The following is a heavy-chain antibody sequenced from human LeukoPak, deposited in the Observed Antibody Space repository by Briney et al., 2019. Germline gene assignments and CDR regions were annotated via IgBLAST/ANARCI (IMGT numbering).Heavy chain of an antibody. Sequence: SETLSPTCTVSGGSIDNYHWTWIRQPPGKGLEWIGYIYYSGSTNYNPSLKSRVTISVDTSKNQFSLKLSSVTAADTAVYYCATNGWYCLDHWGQGALVTVSS. J-gene: IGHJ1*01. D-gene: IGHD6-19*01. CDR2: IYYSGST. CDR3: ATNGWYCLDH. V-gene: IGHV4-59*03. CDR1: GGSIDNYH.